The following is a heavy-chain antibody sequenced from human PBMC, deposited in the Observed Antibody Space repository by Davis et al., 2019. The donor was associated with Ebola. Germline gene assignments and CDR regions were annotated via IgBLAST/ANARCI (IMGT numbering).Heavy chain of an antibody. J-gene: IGHJ6*02. CDR2: IRRKGYGGTT. D-gene: IGHD2-2*01. CDR1: GFTFGDYA. CDR3: VRDRMIPAAKYYYYGMDV. V-gene: IGHV3-49*03. Sequence: PGGSLRLSCTASGFTFGDYAMSWFRQAPGKGLEWVGFIRRKGYGGTTEYAVSVKGRFTISRDDSKYSMYLQMNSLKTEDTAVYYCVRDRMIPAAKYYYYGMDVWGQGTTVTVSS.